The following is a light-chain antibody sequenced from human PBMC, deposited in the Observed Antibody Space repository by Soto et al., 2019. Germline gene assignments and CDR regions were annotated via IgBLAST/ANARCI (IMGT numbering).Light chain of an antibody. Sequence: DIVMTQSPATLSVSPVERATLSCRASQSVSSNLAWYQQKPGQAPRLLIYGASTRATGIPATFSGSGSGTEFTLTISSLQSEDFAVYYCQQYNNWPPVTFGQGTKGEIK. CDR2: GAS. CDR1: QSVSSN. J-gene: IGKJ1*01. CDR3: QQYNNWPPVT. V-gene: IGKV3-15*01.